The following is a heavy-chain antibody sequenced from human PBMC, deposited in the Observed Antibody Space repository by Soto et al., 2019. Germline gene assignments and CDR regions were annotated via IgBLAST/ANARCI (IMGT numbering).Heavy chain of an antibody. J-gene: IGHJ6*02. CDR1: GYTFTSYY. V-gene: IGHV1-46*01. CDR2: INPSGGST. Sequence: ASVKVSCKASGYTFTSYYMHWVRQAPGQGLEWMGIINPSGGSTSYAQKFQGRVTMTRDTSTSTVYMELSSLRSEDTAVYYCARALRVATIMNYYYYGMDVWGQGTTVTVSS. D-gene: IGHD5-12*01. CDR3: ARALRVATIMNYYYYGMDV.